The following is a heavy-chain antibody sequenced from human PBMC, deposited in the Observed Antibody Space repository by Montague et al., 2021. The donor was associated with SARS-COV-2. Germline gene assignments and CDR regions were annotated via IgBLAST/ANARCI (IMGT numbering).Heavy chain of an antibody. CDR1: GGSFSTYS. Sequence: SETLSLTCAVHGGSFSTYSWNWIRQPPGKRLEWIGEIHHGGSTNYNPSLKSRVTISADTSKNQFSLKLTSVAAADTAVYYCARLGDGLVSSPILGFGPYYLYSYTDVWRTGKTVTVTS. CDR3: ARLGDGLVSSPILGFGPYYLYSYTDV. D-gene: IGHD3-10*01. V-gene: IGHV4-34*01. J-gene: IGHJ6*03. CDR2: IHHGGST.